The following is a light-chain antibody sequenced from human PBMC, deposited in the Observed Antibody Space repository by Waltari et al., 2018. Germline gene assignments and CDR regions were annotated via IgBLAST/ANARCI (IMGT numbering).Light chain of an antibody. CDR2: RNN. CDR1: SSNIGNNY. J-gene: IGLJ2*01. CDR3: AAWDDSLSGGV. Sequence: QSVLTQPPSASGTPGPRVTISCSGSSSNIGNNYVYWYQQFPGAAPKLLIYRNNQRPSGVPDRFSGSESGTAASLAISGLRSEDEAEYDCAAWDDSLSGGVFGGGTKLTVL. V-gene: IGLV1-47*01.